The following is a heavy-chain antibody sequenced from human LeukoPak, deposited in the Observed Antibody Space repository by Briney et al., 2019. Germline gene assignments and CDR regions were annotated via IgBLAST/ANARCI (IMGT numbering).Heavy chain of an antibody. Sequence: GGSLRLSCVASGFTFSTYWMHWVRQAPGKGLEWVAVIASDGKDKHYADSVKGRFTISRDNPKSTLYLQMNTLRAEDTAVYYCARDSSNWAKYYFDYWGQGTLVTVSS. D-gene: IGHD6-13*01. J-gene: IGHJ4*02. CDR2: IASDGKDK. V-gene: IGHV3-30*03. CDR1: GFTFSTYW. CDR3: ARDSSNWAKYYFDY.